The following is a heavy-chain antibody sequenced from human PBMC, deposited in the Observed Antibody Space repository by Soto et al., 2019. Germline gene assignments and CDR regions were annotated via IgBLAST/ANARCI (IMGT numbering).Heavy chain of an antibody. Sequence: PGESLKISCKGSGYSFATYGIAWVRQMPGKGLEWMGIIYPSDSDTRYSPSFQGQVTISADKSISTAYLRWSSLKASDTAMYYCARREMTTIGLDYWGQGTLVTVSS. V-gene: IGHV5-51*01. CDR3: ARREMTTIGLDY. CDR1: GYSFATYG. D-gene: IGHD4-4*01. CDR2: IYPSDSDT. J-gene: IGHJ4*02.